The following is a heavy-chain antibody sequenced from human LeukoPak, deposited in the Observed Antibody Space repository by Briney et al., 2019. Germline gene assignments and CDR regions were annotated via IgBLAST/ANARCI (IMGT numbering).Heavy chain of an antibody. J-gene: IGHJ4*02. CDR2: IYYSGST. D-gene: IGHD6-13*01. CDR1: GGSISSYY. CDR3: AGLLSSPGIAAAGSPDY. Sequence: SETLSLTCTVSGGSISSYYWSWIRQSPGKGREGIGDIYYSGSTNYNPCLKSRVTISVDTSKNQFSLKLSSVPAADTAVYYCAGLLSSPGIAAAGSPDYWGQGSLVTVSS. V-gene: IGHV4-59*01.